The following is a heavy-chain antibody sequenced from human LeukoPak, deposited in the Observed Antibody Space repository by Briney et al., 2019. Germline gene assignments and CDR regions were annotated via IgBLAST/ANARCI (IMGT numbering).Heavy chain of an antibody. V-gene: IGHV3-23*01. Sequence: GGSLRLSCAASGFTFSSYAMSWVRQAPGKGLEWVSAISGSGGSTYYADSVKGRFTISRDNSKNTLYPQMNSLRAEDKAVYYCGKGGGGDPLDWWGQGTLVTVSS. J-gene: IGHJ4*02. CDR1: GFTFSSYA. D-gene: IGHD2-21*02. CDR2: ISGSGGST. CDR3: GKGGGGDPLDW.